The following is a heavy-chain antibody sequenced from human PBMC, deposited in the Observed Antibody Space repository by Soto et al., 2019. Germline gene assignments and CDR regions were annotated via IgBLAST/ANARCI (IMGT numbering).Heavy chain of an antibody. CDR2: IIPIFGTA. J-gene: IGHJ3*02. Sequence: GASVKVSCKASGGTFSSYAISWVRQAPVQGLEWMGGIIPIFGTANYAQKFQGRVTITADQSTSTAYMELSSMRSDDTAVYYCARFVPMIVLARGYSGTTNPFDIWGRWTIVTVSS. D-gene: IGHD3-22*01. V-gene: IGHV1-69*13. CDR1: GGTFSSYA. CDR3: ARFVPMIVLARGYSGTTNPFDI.